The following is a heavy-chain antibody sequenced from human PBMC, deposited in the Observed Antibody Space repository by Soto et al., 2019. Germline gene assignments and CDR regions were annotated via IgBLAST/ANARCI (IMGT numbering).Heavy chain of an antibody. Sequence: GGSLILSCAASGFTVSSNYMSWVRQAPGKGLEWVSVIYSGGSTYYADSVKGRFTISRDNSKNTLYLQMNSLRAEDTAVYYCASGAARPKFDYWGQGTLVTVSS. CDR2: IYSGGST. D-gene: IGHD6-6*01. J-gene: IGHJ4*02. CDR3: ASGAARPKFDY. CDR1: GFTVSSNY. V-gene: IGHV3-66*01.